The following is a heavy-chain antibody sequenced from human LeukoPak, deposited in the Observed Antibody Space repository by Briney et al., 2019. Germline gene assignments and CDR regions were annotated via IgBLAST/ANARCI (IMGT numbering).Heavy chain of an antibody. V-gene: IGHV3-21*01. CDR1: GFTFSSYS. CDR2: ISSGSSYI. Sequence: GGSLRLSCAASGFTFSSYSMNWVRQAPGKGLEWVSSISSGSSYIYYADSVKGRFTISRDNAKNSLYLQMNSLRAEDTAVYYCARRSQNGVYFDYWGQGTLVTVSS. CDR3: ARRSQNGVYFDY. J-gene: IGHJ4*02. D-gene: IGHD4-17*01.